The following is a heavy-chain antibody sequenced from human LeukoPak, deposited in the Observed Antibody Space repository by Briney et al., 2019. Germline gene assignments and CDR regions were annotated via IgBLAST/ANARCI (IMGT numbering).Heavy chain of an antibody. CDR3: ARVRGFLWSTAY. CDR2: INPNSGGT. J-gene: IGHJ4*02. CDR1: GYTFTGHY. Sequence: ASVKVSCKASGYTFTGHYMHWVRQAPGQGLEWMGRINPNSGGTNYAQKFQGRVTMTRDTSISTAYMELSRLRSDDTAVYYCARVRGFLWSTAYWGQGTLVTVSS. V-gene: IGHV1-2*06. D-gene: IGHD2-21*01.